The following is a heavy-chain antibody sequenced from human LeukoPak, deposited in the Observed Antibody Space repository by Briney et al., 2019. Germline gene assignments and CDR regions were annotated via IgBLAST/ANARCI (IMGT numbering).Heavy chain of an antibody. V-gene: IGHV3-23*01. CDR1: GFTFSSYA. CDR3: ARARGATTY. CDR2: ISGSGGST. Sequence: GGSLRLSCAASGFTFSSYAMSWVRQAPGKGLEWVSAISGSGGSTYYADSVKGRFTISRDNAKNSLYLQMNSLRAEDTAVYYCARARGATTYWGQGTLVTVSS. J-gene: IGHJ4*02. D-gene: IGHD1-26*01.